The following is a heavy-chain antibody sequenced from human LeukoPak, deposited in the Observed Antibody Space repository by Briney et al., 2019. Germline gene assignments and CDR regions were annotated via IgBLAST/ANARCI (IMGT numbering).Heavy chain of an antibody. CDR2: IWYDGSNK. CDR1: GFTFSSYG. V-gene: IGHV3-33*01. CDR3: AGSDSWYTLDY. J-gene: IGHJ4*02. D-gene: IGHD6-13*01. Sequence: GGSLRLSCAASGFTFSSYGMHWVRQAPGKGLEWVAVIWYDGSNKYYADSVKGRFTISRDNSKNTLYLQMNSLRAEDTAVYYCAGSDSWYTLDYWGQGTLVTVSS.